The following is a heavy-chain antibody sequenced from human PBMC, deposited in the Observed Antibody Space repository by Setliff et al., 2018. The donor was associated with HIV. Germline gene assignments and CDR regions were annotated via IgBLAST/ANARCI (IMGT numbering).Heavy chain of an antibody. CDR3: AKGRAYGDLYYYYGMDV. D-gene: IGHD4-17*01. V-gene: IGHV3-30*18. CDR1: GFTFSTYG. CDR2: ISYDGTNK. J-gene: IGHJ6*02. Sequence: GKSLKISCAASGFTFSTYGMNWVRQAPGKGLEWVALISYDGTNKYYADSVKGRFTISRDTSRNTLYLQMNSLRAEDTAMYYCAKGRAYGDLYYYYGMDVWGQGTTVTVSS.